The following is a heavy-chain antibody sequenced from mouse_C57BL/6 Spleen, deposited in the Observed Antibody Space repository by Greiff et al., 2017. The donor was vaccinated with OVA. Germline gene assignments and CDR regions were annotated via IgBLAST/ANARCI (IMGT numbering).Heavy chain of an antibody. CDR2: ISYSGST. CDR1: GYSITSGYD. V-gene: IGHV3-1*01. J-gene: IGHJ2*01. Sequence: VQLQQSGPGMVKPSQSLSLTCTVTGYSITSGYDWHWIRHFPGNKLEWMGYISYSGSTNYNPSLKSRISITHDTSKNHFFLKLNSVTTEDTATYYCAREAVGNGSSYFDYWGQGTTLTVSS. CDR3: AREAVGNGSSYFDY. D-gene: IGHD1-1*01.